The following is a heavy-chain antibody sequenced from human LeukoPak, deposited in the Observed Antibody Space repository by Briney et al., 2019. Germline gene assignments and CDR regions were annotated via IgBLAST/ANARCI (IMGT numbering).Heavy chain of an antibody. CDR1: GYTFTTYG. CDR2: ISAYNGNT. D-gene: IGHD1-1*01. J-gene: IGHJ4*02. Sequence: EASVKVSCKASGYTFTTYGITWVRQAPGQGLEWMGWISAYNGNTNSAQKLQGRVTMTTDTSTSTAYMELRSLRSDDTAVYYCARAHNRYVYYSDNWGQGTLATVSS. CDR3: ARAHNRYVYYSDN. V-gene: IGHV1-18*01.